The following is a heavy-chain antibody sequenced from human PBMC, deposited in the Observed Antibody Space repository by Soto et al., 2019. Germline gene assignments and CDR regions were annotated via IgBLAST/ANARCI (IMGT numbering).Heavy chain of an antibody. CDR1: GGSISSGDYY. D-gene: IGHD2-15*01. CDR3: ASRGTTTYCSGGSCYARGFDY. J-gene: IGHJ4*02. CDR2: IYYSGST. Sequence: QVQLQESGPGLVKPSQTLSLTCTVSGGSISSGDYYWSWIRQPPGKGLGWVGYIYYSGSTYYNPSLKSRFSISVDTSKNQFSPKLGSVTAADTAGSYWASRGTTTYCSGGSCYARGFDYWGQGTRVTVSS. V-gene: IGHV4-30-4*01.